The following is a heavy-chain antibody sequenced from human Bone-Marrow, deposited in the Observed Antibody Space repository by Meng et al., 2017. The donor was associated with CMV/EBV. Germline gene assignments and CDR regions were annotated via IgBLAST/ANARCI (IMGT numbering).Heavy chain of an antibody. CDR1: GFTFSSYA. CDR2: INSDGSST. CDR3: ARDSPLVRGAPDY. Sequence: GESLKISCAASGFTFSSYAMSWVRQAPGKGLVWVSRINSDGSSTSYADSVKGRFTISRDNAKDTLYLQMNSLRAEDTAVYYCARDSPLVRGAPDYWGQGTLVTVSS. J-gene: IGHJ4*02. V-gene: IGHV3-74*01. D-gene: IGHD3-10*01.